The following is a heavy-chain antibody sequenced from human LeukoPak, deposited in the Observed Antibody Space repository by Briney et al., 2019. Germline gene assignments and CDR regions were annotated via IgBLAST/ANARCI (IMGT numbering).Heavy chain of an antibody. J-gene: IGHJ6*02. D-gene: IGHD6-6*01. CDR1: GYTFTSYG. CDR2: ISAYNGNT. Sequence: ASVKVSCKASGYTFTSYGISWVRQAPGQGLEWMGWISAYNGNTNYAQKLQGRATMTTDTSTSTAYMELRSLRSDDTAVYYCARYIAARPYCYYYGMDVWGQGTTVTVSS. V-gene: IGHV1-18*01. CDR3: ARYIAARPYCYYYGMDV.